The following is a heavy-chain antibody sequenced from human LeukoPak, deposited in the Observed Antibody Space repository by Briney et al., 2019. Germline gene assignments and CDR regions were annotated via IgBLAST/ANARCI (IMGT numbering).Heavy chain of an antibody. CDR2: IYSGGST. Sequence: PGGSLRLSCAASGFTVSSNYVSWVRQAPGKGLEWVSVIYSGGSTYYADSVKGRFTISRDNSKNTLYLQMNSLRAEDTAVYYCAKDLQLWSFDYWGQGTLVTVSS. D-gene: IGHD5-18*01. J-gene: IGHJ4*02. V-gene: IGHV3-53*01. CDR3: AKDLQLWSFDY. CDR1: GFTVSSNY.